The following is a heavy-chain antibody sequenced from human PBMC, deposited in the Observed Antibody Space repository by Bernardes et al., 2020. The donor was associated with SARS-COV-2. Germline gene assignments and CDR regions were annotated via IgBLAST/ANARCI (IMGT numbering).Heavy chain of an antibody. D-gene: IGHD2-21*02. CDR3: ARDRLYCGGDCPYGMDV. CDR2: IYYSGST. V-gene: IGHV4-59*01. J-gene: IGHJ6*02. Sequence: SETLSLTCTVSGGSISSYYWSWIRQPPGKGLEWIGYIYYSGSTNYNPSLKSRVTISVDTSKNQFSLKLSSVTAADTAVYYCARDRLYCGGDCPYGMDVWGQGTTVTVSS. CDR1: GGSISSYY.